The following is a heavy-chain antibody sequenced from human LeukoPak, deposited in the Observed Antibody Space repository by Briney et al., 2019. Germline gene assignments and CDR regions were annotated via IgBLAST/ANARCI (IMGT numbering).Heavy chain of an antibody. Sequence: GGSLRLSCAASGFIFDDFGMSWVRQAPGKGLEWVSGISWNGGSTGYADSVKGRFTISRDNAKNSLYLQMNSLRAEDTALYYCARGPLGKDYFDYWGQGTLVTVSS. CDR2: ISWNGGST. J-gene: IGHJ4*02. V-gene: IGHV3-20*04. CDR3: ARGPLGKDYFDY. D-gene: IGHD7-27*01. CDR1: GFIFDDFG.